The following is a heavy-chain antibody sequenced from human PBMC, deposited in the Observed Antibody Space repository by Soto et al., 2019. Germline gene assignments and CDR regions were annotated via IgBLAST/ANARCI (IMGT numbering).Heavy chain of an antibody. V-gene: IGHV1-18*01. CDR2: ISAYNGNT. CDR3: ARGYWFGELLMIGWFDP. Sequence: GASVKVSCKASGYTFTSYGISWVRQAPGQGLEWMGWISAYNGNTNYAQKLQGRVTMTTDTSTSTAYMELRSLRSDDTAVYYCARGYWFGELLMIGWFDPWGQGTLVTVSS. J-gene: IGHJ5*02. D-gene: IGHD3-10*01. CDR1: GYTFTSYG.